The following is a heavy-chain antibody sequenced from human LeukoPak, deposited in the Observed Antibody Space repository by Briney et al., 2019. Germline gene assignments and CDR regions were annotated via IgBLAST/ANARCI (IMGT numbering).Heavy chain of an antibody. V-gene: IGHV4-39*07. CDR1: GGSISSSSYY. J-gene: IGHJ4*02. D-gene: IGHD4-17*01. CDR3: ARDPHGDFHFDY. Sequence: SETLSLTCTVSGGSISSSSYYWGWIRQPPGKGLEWIGSIYYSGSTYYNPSLKSRVTISVDTSKNQFSLKLSSVTAADTAVYYCARDPHGDFHFDYWGQGTLVTVSS. CDR2: IYYSGST.